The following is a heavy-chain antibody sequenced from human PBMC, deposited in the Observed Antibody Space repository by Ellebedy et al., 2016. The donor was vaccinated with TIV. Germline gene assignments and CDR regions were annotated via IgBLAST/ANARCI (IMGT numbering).Heavy chain of an antibody. Sequence: SVKVSCXASGGSFKSYSINWVRQAPGQGLEWMGRLIPIFGTTNYAQRFQGRVTFTADESRRTAYMEVNSLRSEDTAVYYCARGGSEPRGPFDYWGQGTPVTVSS. J-gene: IGHJ4*02. CDR1: GGSFKSYS. CDR2: LIPIFGTT. CDR3: ARGGSEPRGPFDY. V-gene: IGHV1-69*13. D-gene: IGHD3-10*01.